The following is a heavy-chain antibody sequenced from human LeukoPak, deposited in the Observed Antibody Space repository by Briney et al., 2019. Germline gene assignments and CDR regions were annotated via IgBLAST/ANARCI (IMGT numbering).Heavy chain of an antibody. Sequence: SETLSLTFTVSGGSISSYYWGWIRQPPWKGLEWIGSIYYSGSTYYNPSLKSRVTISVDTSKNQFSLKLSSVTAADTAVYYCARLIPDIGIFGVIKLNWFDPWGQGTLVTVSS. CDR1: GGSISSYY. V-gene: IGHV4-39*01. CDR2: IYYSGST. D-gene: IGHD3-3*01. CDR3: ARLIPDIGIFGVIKLNWFDP. J-gene: IGHJ5*02.